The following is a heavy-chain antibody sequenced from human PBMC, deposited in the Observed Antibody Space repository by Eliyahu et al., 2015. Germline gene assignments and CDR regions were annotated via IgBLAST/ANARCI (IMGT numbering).Heavy chain of an antibody. D-gene: IGHD3-3*02. CDR2: IRSKSDGGTT. CDR1: GXTFNNAW. Sequence: EVQLVESGGGLIKPGGSLRLSCAASGXTFNNAWMSWXRQAPGKGLEWVGRIRSKSDGGTTDYAAPVNGRFTISRDDSKNTLYLQMDSLKTEDTGVYYCAKTISGANPLGYWGQGTLVTVSS. CDR3: AKTISGANPLGY. J-gene: IGHJ4*02. V-gene: IGHV3-15*01.